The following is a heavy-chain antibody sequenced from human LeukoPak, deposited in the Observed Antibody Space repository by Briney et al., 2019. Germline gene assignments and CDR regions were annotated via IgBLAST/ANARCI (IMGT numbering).Heavy chain of an antibody. CDR1: GFTFSSYS. V-gene: IGHV3-21*01. CDR2: ISSSSSYI. CDR3: ARDRGNDYDFWSGYYTISNWFDP. D-gene: IGHD3-3*01. Sequence: SGGSLRLSCAASGFTFSSYSMNWVRQAPGKGLEWVSSISSSSSYIYYADSVKGRLTISRDNAKNSLYLQMNSLRAEDTAVYYCARDRGNDYDFWSGYYTISNWFDPWGQGTLVTVSS. J-gene: IGHJ5*02.